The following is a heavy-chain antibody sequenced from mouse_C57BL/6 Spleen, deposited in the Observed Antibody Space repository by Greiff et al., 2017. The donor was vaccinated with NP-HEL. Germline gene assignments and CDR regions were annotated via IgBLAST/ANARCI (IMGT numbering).Heavy chain of an antibody. D-gene: IGHD1-1*01. Sequence: DVKLVESEGGLVQPGSSMKLSCTASGFTFSDYYMAWVRQVPEKGLEWVANINYDGSSTYYLDSLKSRFIISRDNAKNILYLQMSSLKSEDTATYYCARDLITGMDYWGQGTSVTVSS. CDR1: GFTFSDYY. CDR2: INYDGSST. CDR3: ARDLITGMDY. J-gene: IGHJ4*01. V-gene: IGHV5-16*01.